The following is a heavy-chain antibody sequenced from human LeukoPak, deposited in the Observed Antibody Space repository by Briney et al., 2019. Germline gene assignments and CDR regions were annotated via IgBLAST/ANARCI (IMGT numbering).Heavy chain of an antibody. Sequence: SETLSLTCAVYGGSFSGYYWSWIRQPPGKGLAWIGEINHSGSTNYNPSLKSRVTISVDTSKNQFSLKLSSVTAADTAVYYCARRGNYYGSGSYFRNPFDYWGQGTLVTVSS. CDR2: INHSGST. D-gene: IGHD3-10*01. V-gene: IGHV4-34*01. J-gene: IGHJ4*02. CDR1: GGSFSGYY. CDR3: ARRGNYYGSGSYFRNPFDY.